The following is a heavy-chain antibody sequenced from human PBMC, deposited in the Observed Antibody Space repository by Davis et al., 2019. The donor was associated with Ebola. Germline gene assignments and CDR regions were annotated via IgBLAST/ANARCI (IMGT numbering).Heavy chain of an antibody. CDR3: AGQPYGSDRYPWD. V-gene: IGHV3-33*01. Sequence: GESLMIPCAASGFTFSNYGMHWVRQAPGKGLEWVAVIWYDGSHKYYADSVKGRFTISRDNSKNTLYLQMNSLRADDTAVYYCAGQPYGSDRYPWDWGQGTLVTVSS. J-gene: IGHJ4*02. CDR1: GFTFSNYG. D-gene: IGHD3-10*01. CDR2: IWYDGSHK.